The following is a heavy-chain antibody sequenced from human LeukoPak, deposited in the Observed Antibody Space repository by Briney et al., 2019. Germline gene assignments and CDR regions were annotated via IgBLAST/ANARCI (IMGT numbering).Heavy chain of an antibody. D-gene: IGHD6-19*01. Sequence: SLRLSCTASGFISGDYVMNWVRQAPGKGLAWVSYIRSKAYGGTTAYAASVNGRFIISRDDSKSIAYLQMNSLKTEDTAVYYCARRRPYSSGWSFDYWGQGTLVTVSS. CDR2: IRSKAYGGTT. J-gene: IGHJ4*02. CDR1: GFISGDYV. V-gene: IGHV3-49*04. CDR3: ARRRPYSSGWSFDY.